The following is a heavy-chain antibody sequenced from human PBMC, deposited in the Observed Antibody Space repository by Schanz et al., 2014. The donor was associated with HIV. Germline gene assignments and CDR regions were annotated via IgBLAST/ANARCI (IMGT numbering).Heavy chain of an antibody. V-gene: IGHV1-2*02. CDR3: ARSASVISSGWCSGNACYSGAFHS. D-gene: IGHD2-15*01. CDR2: INPNRGGT. CDR1: AYTFTGYY. Sequence: QVLLVQSGPEVKKPGASVKVSCKASAYTFTGYYMHWVRQAPGQGLEWMGWINPNRGGTNYAQKFQGRVTMTRDTSISTAYMELSNLRSEDTAVYFCARSASVISSGWCSGNACYSGAFHSWGQGSLVIVSS. J-gene: IGHJ4*02.